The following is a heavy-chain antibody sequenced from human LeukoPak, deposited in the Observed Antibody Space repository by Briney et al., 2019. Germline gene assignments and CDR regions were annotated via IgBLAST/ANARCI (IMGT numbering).Heavy chain of an antibody. CDR2: ISGSGGST. CDR3: ARIQRGYTYGFVDY. Sequence: GGSLRLSCAASGFTFSSYAMSWVRQAPGKGLEWVSAISGSGGSTYYADSVKGRFTISRDNSKNTLYLQMNSLRAEDTAVYYCARIQRGYTYGFVDYWGQGTLVTVSS. CDR1: GFTFSSYA. J-gene: IGHJ4*02. V-gene: IGHV3-23*01. D-gene: IGHD5-18*01.